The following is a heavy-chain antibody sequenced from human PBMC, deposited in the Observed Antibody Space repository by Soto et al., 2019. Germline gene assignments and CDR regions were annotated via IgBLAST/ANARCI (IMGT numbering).Heavy chain of an antibody. CDR3: EGVVWSRGMDV. CDR1: WDSVSSSSAG. CDR2: TYYRSKWIH. Sequence: SQTLSLTCDISWDSVSSSSAGWNWIRQSPSRGLEWLGRTYYRSKWIHEYTVSMESRININPDTSKNQFSLHIYSVTHEDTAVYYCEGVVWSRGMDVWGQWTPVTVSS. J-gene: IGHJ6*02. V-gene: IGHV6-1*01. D-gene: IGHD3-16*01.